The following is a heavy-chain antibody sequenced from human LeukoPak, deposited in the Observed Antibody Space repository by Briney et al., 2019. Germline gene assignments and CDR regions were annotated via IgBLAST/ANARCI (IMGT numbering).Heavy chain of an antibody. V-gene: IGHV1-8*01. D-gene: IGHD3-3*01. J-gene: IGHJ6*02. CDR3: ARAETLYDFWSGYYDYYYYGMDV. CDR1: GYTFTSYD. Sequence: ASVTVSCKASGYTFTSYDINWVRQATGQGLEWMGWMNPNSGNTGYAQKFQGRVTMTRNTSISTAYMELSSLRSEDTAVYYCARAETLYDFWSGYYDYYYYGMDVWGQGTTVTVSS. CDR2: MNPNSGNT.